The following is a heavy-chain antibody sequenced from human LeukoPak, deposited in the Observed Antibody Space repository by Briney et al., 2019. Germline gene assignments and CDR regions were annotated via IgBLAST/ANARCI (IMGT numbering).Heavy chain of an antibody. CDR2: ISSSGSTI. CDR3: AASADYDILTGYYDFDY. Sequence: PGGSLRLSWAASGFTFSSYEMNWDRQAPGKGLEWVSYISSSGSTIYYADSVKGRFTISRDNAKNSLYLQMNSLRAEDTAVYYCAASADYDILTGYYDFDYWGQGTLVTVSS. D-gene: IGHD3-9*01. V-gene: IGHV3-48*03. CDR1: GFTFSSYE. J-gene: IGHJ4*02.